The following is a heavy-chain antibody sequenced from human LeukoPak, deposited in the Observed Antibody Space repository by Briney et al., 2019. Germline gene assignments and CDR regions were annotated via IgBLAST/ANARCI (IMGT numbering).Heavy chain of an antibody. V-gene: IGHV4-39*01. J-gene: IGHJ5*02. CDR1: GGSISSSSYY. D-gene: IGHD2-15*01. CDR3: ARALGYCSGGSCTRGYNWFDP. CDR2: IYYSGST. Sequence: SETLSLTCTVSGGSISSSSYYWGWIRQPPGKGLEWIGSIYYSGSTYYNPSLKSRVTISVDTSKNQFSLKLSSVTAADTAVYYCARALGYCSGGSCTRGYNWFDPWGQGTLVTVPS.